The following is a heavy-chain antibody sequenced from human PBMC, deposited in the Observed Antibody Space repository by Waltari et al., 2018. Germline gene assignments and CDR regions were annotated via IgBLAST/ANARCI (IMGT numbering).Heavy chain of an antibody. V-gene: IGHV4-4*09. CDR2: IYTRGGT. CDR3: ARDRGGYSYGYNYYYYYMDV. Sequence: QVQLQESGPGLVKPSETLSLTCTVSGGSISSYYWSWIRQPPGKGLEWIGYIYTRGGTNYHPALKSRVTRSVDTSKNQFSLKLSSVTAADTAVYYCARDRGGYSYGYNYYYYYMDVWGKGTTVTVSS. CDR1: GGSISSYY. J-gene: IGHJ6*03. D-gene: IGHD5-18*01.